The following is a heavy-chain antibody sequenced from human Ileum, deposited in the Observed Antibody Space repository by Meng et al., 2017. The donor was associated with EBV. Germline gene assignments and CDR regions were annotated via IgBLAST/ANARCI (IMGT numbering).Heavy chain of an antibody. CDR2: IDQSGST. J-gene: IGHJ4*02. CDR3: AREGGSFDILTGYDI. V-gene: IGHV4-4*03. D-gene: IGHD3-9*01. Sequence: AQQRDLCPYLVLPQGTLSLTGAVSAGSFSRCNGWSWLRQSPGKGLEWIGEIDQSGSTTYNPSLESRVTISLDKSENQLSLRLTSVTAADTAVYYCAREGGSFDILTGYDIWGQGTLVTVSS. CDR1: AGSFSRCNG.